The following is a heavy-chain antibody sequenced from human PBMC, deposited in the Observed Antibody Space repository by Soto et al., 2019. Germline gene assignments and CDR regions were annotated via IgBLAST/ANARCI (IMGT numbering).Heavy chain of an antibody. V-gene: IGHV4-59*01. J-gene: IGHJ6*02. CDR1: GGSISSYY. Sequence: QVQLQESGPGLVKPSETLSLTCTVSGGSISSYYWSWIRQPPGKGLEWIGYIYYSGSTNYNPSLNSRATTPVDTSNNQSSLKLSSVPAADTAVYYCAREGCSSTSCSPPYYYYGMDVWGQGTTVTVSS. CDR2: IYYSGST. CDR3: AREGCSSTSCSPPYYYYGMDV. D-gene: IGHD2-2*01.